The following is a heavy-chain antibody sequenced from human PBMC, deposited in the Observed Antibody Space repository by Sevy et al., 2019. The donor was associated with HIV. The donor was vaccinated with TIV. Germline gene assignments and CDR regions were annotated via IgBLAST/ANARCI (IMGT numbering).Heavy chain of an antibody. Sequence: GGSLRLTCAASGFTFSSYAMSWVRQAPGKGLEWVSAISGSGGSTYYADSVKGRFTISRDNSKNTLYLQMNSLRAEDTAVYYCAKVLYDSSGYYQEPRYYFDYWAQGTLVTVSS. D-gene: IGHD3-22*01. J-gene: IGHJ4*02. CDR1: GFTFSSYA. CDR2: ISGSGGST. V-gene: IGHV3-23*01. CDR3: AKVLYDSSGYYQEPRYYFDY.